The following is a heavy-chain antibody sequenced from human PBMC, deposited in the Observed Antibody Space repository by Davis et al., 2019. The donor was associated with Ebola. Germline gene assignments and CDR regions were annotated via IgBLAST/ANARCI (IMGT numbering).Heavy chain of an antibody. CDR2: INHSGST. CDR3: KRGLNWGSGYYYGMDV. Sequence: PSESLSLTCAPSGGSFSGYYWSRIRQPPGKGLEWLGEINHSGSTNYNPSLKSRVTISIDTSKNQFSLRPSSVTAADTAEYYCKRGLNWGSGYYYGMDVWGQGTTVTVSS. D-gene: IGHD7-27*01. V-gene: IGHV4-34*01. J-gene: IGHJ6*02. CDR1: GGSFSGYY.